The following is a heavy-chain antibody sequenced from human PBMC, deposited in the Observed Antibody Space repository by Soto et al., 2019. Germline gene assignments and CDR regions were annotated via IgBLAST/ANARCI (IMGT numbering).Heavy chain of an antibody. Sequence: VGSLRLSGAASGFTFSNAWMSWVRQAPGKGLEWVGRIKSKTDGGTTDYAAPVKGRFTISRDDSKNTLYLQMNSLKTEDTAVYYCTTDLDYYDSSGPHYWGQGTLVTVSS. CDR2: IKSKTDGGTT. D-gene: IGHD3-22*01. J-gene: IGHJ4*02. V-gene: IGHV3-15*01. CDR1: GFTFSNAW. CDR3: TTDLDYYDSSGPHY.